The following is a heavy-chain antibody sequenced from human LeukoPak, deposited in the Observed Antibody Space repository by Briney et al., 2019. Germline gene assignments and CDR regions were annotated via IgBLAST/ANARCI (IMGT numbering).Heavy chain of an antibody. CDR2: INPNSGGT. CDR1: GYTFTGYY. Sequence: ASVKVSCTASGYTFTGYYMHWVRQAPGQGLEWMGWINPNSGGTNYAQKFQGRVTMTRDTSISTAYMELSRLRSDDTAVYYCARDIVGAVAGIYFDYWGQGTLVTVSS. D-gene: IGHD6-19*01. CDR3: ARDIVGAVAGIYFDY. V-gene: IGHV1-2*02. J-gene: IGHJ4*02.